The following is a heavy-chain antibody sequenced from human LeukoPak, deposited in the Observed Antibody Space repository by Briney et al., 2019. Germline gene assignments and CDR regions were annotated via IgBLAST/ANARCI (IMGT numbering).Heavy chain of an antibody. J-gene: IGHJ4*02. V-gene: IGHV3-11*04. D-gene: IGHD6-19*01. CDR3: ARVQWLVPPTGYFDY. CDR1: GFTFSDYY. CDR2: ISSSGSTI. Sequence: GGSLRPSCAASGFTFSDYYMSWIRQAPGKGLEWVSYISSSGSTIYYADSVKGRFTISRDNAKNSLYLQMNSLRAEDTAVYYCARVQWLVPPTGYFDYWGQGTLVTVSS.